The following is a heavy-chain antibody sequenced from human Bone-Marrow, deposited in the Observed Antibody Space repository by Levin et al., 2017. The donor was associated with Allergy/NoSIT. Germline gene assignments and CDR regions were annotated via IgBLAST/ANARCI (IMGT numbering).Heavy chain of an antibody. V-gene: IGHV1-2*02. CDR3: ARPQSIVVVPAAPNYYYGMDV. CDR1: GYTFTGYY. D-gene: IGHD2-2*01. CDR2: INPNSGGT. Sequence: ASVKVSCKASGYTFTGYYMHWVRQAPGQGLEWMGWINPNSGGTNYAQKFQGRVTMTRDTSISTAYMELSRLRSDDTAVYYCARPQSIVVVPAAPNYYYGMDVWGQGTTVTVSS. J-gene: IGHJ6*02.